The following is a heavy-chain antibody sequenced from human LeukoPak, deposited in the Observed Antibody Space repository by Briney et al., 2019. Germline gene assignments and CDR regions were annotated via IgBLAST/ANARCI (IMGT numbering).Heavy chain of an antibody. Sequence: ASVKVSCKASGYTFTGYYMYWVRQAPGQGLEWMGWINPNSGGTNYAQKFQGRVTMTSDTPISTAYMELNRLRSDDTAVYYCARDPPDIVVVPAARDAYWGQGTLVSVSS. V-gene: IGHV1-2*02. D-gene: IGHD2-2*01. CDR1: GYTFTGYY. CDR2: INPNSGGT. CDR3: ARDPPDIVVVPAARDAY. J-gene: IGHJ4*02.